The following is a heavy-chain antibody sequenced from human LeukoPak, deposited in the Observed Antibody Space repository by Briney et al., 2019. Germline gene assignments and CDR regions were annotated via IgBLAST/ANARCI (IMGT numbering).Heavy chain of an antibody. CDR3: ARGGDDLLWFGESLPHAFDI. CDR2: SGSGGST. D-gene: IGHD3-10*01. J-gene: IGHJ3*02. Sequence: GGSLRLSCAASGFTFSSYAMSWVRQAPGKGLEWVSASGSGGSTYYADSVKGRFTISRDNSKNTLYLQMNSLRAEDTAVYYCARGGDDLLWFGESLPHAFDIWGQGTMVTVSS. CDR1: GFTFSSYA. V-gene: IGHV3-23*01.